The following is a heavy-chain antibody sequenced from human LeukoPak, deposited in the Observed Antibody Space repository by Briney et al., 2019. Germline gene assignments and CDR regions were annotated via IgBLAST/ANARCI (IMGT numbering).Heavy chain of an antibody. CDR3: AGYYDRSGYYYGMDV. CDR2: ISSSGSTI. J-gene: IGHJ6*02. Sequence: SGGSLRLSCAASGFTFSSYEMNWVRQAPGKGLEWVSYISSSGSTIYYADSVKGRFTISRDNAKNSLYLQMNSLRAEDTAVYYCAGYYDRSGYYYGMDVWGQGTTVTVSS. CDR1: GFTFSSYE. D-gene: IGHD3-22*01. V-gene: IGHV3-48*03.